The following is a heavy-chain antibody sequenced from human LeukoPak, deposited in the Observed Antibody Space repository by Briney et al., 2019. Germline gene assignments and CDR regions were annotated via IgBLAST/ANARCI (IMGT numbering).Heavy chain of an antibody. CDR3: STGVPVADFDY. D-gene: IGHD2-2*01. V-gene: IGHV3-15*01. CDR2: ITSQTDGGTT. CDR1: GFTFNNAW. J-gene: IGHJ4*02. Sequence: GGSLRLSCAASGFTFNNAWMSWVRQAPGKGLEWGGRITSQTDGGTTDYAAPVKGRFRISRDDSKNTLYLQMNSLKTEDTAVYYCSTGVPVADFDYWGQGTLVIVSS.